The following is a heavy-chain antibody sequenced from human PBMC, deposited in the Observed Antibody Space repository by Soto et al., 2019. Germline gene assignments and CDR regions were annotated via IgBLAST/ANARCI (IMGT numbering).Heavy chain of an antibody. V-gene: IGHV3-15*05. J-gene: IGHJ4*02. CDR1: GFSFRTTW. D-gene: IGHD1-26*01. CDR2: IKSKSAGETT. Sequence: EVQLVESGGGLVKPGGSLRLSCAASGFSFRTTWRAWVRQAPGKGLEWVGRIKSKSAGETTDYADPVKGRFTISRDDSKDTLYLHMDSLETGDTAVYYCSTGSPFSGSLFDYWGQGTLVTVSS. CDR3: STGSPFSGSLFDY.